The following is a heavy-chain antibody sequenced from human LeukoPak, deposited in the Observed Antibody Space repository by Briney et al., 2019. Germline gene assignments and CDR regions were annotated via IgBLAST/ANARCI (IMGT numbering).Heavy chain of an antibody. D-gene: IGHD3-10*01. CDR2: IYHSGNT. Sequence: SETLSLTCTVPGYSISSGYYWGWVRQPPGKGLEWIGSIYHSGNTYYNTSLKSRVTISLDMSKNQVSLKLNSVTAADTAVYYCARHGAFYYGSGSSGFDYWGQGILVTVSS. CDR3: ARHGAFYYGSGSSGFDY. V-gene: IGHV4-38-2*02. CDR1: GYSISSGYY. J-gene: IGHJ4*02.